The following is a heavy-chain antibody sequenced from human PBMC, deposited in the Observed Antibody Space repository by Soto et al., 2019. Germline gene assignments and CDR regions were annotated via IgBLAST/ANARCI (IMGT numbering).Heavy chain of an antibody. V-gene: IGHV1-18*01. Sequence: QVQLVQSGAEVKKPGASVKVSCKTSGYTFTSYAISWVRQAPGQGLEWMGWISAYNGNTKYAQKLQGRVTMTTDTSTSTAYLDLRSPRSDDTAVYYCARDHGGGITFEWGQGTQVTVSS. CDR3: ARDHGGGITFE. D-gene: IGHD3-16*01. CDR1: GYTFTSYA. J-gene: IGHJ4*02. CDR2: ISAYNGNT.